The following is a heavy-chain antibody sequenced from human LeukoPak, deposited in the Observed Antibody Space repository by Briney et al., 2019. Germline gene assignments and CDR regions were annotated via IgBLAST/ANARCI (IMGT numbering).Heavy chain of an antibody. CDR3: ARESYYGSGSYYKDGYFDY. V-gene: IGHV4-34*01. CDR2: INHSEST. J-gene: IGHJ4*02. Sequence: SETLSLTCAVYGGSFSGYYWSWIRQPPGKGLEWIGEINHSESTNYNPSLKSRVTISVDTSKNQFSLKLSSVTAADTAVYYCARESYYGSGSYYKDGYFDYWGQGTLVTVSS. D-gene: IGHD3-10*01. CDR1: GGSFSGYY.